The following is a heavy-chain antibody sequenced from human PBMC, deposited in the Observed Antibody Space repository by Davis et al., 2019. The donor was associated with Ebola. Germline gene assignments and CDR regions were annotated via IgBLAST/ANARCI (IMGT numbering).Heavy chain of an antibody. J-gene: IGHJ5*02. V-gene: IGHV5-51*01. D-gene: IGHD2-2*01. Sequence: KVSCKGSGYSFTSYWIGWVRQMPGKGLEWMGIIYPGDSDTRYSPSFQGQVTISADKSISTAYLQWSSLKASDTAMYYCARQRGCSSTSCYEWFDPWGQGTLVTVSS. CDR3: ARQRGCSSTSCYEWFDP. CDR2: IYPGDSDT. CDR1: GYSFTSYW.